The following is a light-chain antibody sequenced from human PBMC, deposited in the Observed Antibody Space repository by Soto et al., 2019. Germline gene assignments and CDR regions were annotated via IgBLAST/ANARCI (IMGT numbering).Light chain of an antibody. Sequence: QSALTQPASVSGSPGQSITISCTGTSSDVGGYNYVSWYQQHPGKAPKLMIYDVSNRPPGVSNRFSGSKSGNTASLTISGLQAEDEADYYCSSYTSTISLFGGGTKITVL. CDR2: DVS. V-gene: IGLV2-14*03. J-gene: IGLJ2*01. CDR1: SSDVGGYNY. CDR3: SSYTSTISL.